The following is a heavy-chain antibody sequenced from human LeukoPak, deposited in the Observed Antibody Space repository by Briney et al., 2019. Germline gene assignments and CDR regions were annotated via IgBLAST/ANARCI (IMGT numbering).Heavy chain of an antibody. CDR1: GFTFSSYA. V-gene: IGHV3-23*01. D-gene: IGHD6-19*01. CDR3: AKMVDSSGWQMGYYFDY. J-gene: IGHJ4*02. CDR2: ISGSGGST. Sequence: PGGSLRLSCAASGFTFSSYAMSWVRQAPGKGLEWVSAISGSGGSTYYADSVKGRFTISRDNSKNTLYLKMNSLRAEDTALYYCAKMVDSSGWQMGYYFDYWGQGTLVTVSS.